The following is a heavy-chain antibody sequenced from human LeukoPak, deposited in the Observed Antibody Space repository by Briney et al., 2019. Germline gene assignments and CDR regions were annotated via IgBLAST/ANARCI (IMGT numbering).Heavy chain of an antibody. CDR1: GFTFTDYY. D-gene: IGHD5-12*01. CDR3: ARANRGYSGYGQLDY. J-gene: IGHJ4*02. Sequence: GGSLRLSCAASGFTFTDYYMSWIRQAPGKGLEWLSYISSSGSTIYYADSVKGRFTISRDNVKNSLYLQMNSLRAEDTAVYYCARANRGYSGYGQLDYWGQGTLVTVSS. CDR2: ISSSGSTI. V-gene: IGHV3-11*04.